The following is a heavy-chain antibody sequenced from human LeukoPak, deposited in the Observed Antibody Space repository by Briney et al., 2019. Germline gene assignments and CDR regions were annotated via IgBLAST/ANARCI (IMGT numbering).Heavy chain of an antibody. V-gene: IGHV3-23*01. CDR1: VFTFTTYA. J-gene: IGHJ4*02. CDR2: ISGNGGST. CDR3: ARAIAVAGTIADN. D-gene: IGHD6-19*01. Sequence: GGSLRLSCVASVFTFTTYAMIWVRQAPGKGLEWVSVISGNGGSTFYADSVKGRFTISRDNSKNTLYLQMNSLRAEDTAVYYCARAIAVAGTIADNWGQGTLVTVSS.